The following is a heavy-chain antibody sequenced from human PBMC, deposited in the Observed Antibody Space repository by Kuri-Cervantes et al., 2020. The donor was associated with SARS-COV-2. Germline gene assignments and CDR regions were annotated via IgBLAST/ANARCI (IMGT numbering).Heavy chain of an antibody. Sequence: GSLRLSCTVSGGSISSYYWSWVRQPPGKGLEWIGNIHYSGSTNYNPSLKSRVTISVDTSKNQLSLRLSSVTAADTAVYYCARLGATKGSYYYGVGVWGQGTMVTVSS. CDR2: IHYSGST. V-gene: IGHV4-59*01. D-gene: IGHD1-26*01. CDR3: ARLGATKGSYYYGVGV. J-gene: IGHJ6*02. CDR1: GGSISSYY.